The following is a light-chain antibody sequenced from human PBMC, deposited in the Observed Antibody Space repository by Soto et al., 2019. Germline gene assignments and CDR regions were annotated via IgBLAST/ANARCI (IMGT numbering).Light chain of an antibody. J-gene: IGLJ1*01. V-gene: IGLV2-14*01. Sequence: QSVLTQPASVSGSPGQSITVSCTGTSSDVGGYNYVSWYQQHPGKVPKLMIYEVSNRPSGVSNRFSGSKSGNTASLTISGLQAEDEADYYCLSHTTRRIYVFGPGTKLTVL. CDR2: EVS. CDR3: LSHTTRRIYV. CDR1: SSDVGGYNY.